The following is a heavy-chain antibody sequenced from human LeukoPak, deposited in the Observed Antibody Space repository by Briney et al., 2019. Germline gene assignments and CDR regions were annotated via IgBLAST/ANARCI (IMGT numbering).Heavy chain of an antibody. V-gene: IGHV5-51*01. Sequence: KVSCKASGYTFTGYYMHWVRQAPGQGLEWMGIIYPGDSDTRYSPSFQGQVTISADKSISTAYLQWSSLKASDTAMYYCARLRGVRAPFDPWGQGTLVTVSS. CDR2: IYPGDSDT. CDR3: ARLRGVRAPFDP. J-gene: IGHJ5*02. D-gene: IGHD3-10*01. CDR1: GYTFTGYY.